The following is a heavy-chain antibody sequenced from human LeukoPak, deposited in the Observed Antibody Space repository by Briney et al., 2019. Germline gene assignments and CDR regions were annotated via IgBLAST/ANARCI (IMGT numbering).Heavy chain of an antibody. CDR1: GYIFTELS. J-gene: IGHJ4*02. V-gene: IGHV1-24*01. Sequence: ASVKVSCKVSGYIFTELSMQWVRQAPGKGLEWMGGFDPEDGETIYAQKFQGRVTMTEDTSTDTAYMELSSLRSEDTAIYYCATGESSSHIAYWGQGTLVTVSS. CDR2: FDPEDGET. CDR3: ATGESSSHIAY. D-gene: IGHD6-13*01.